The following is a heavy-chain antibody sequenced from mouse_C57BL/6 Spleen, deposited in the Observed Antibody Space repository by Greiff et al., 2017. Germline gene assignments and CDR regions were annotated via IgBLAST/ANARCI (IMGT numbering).Heavy chain of an antibody. CDR3: TRSRLITTVDYYFDY. D-gene: IGHD1-1*01. J-gene: IGHJ2*01. CDR2: IDPETGGT. Sequence: VKLMESGAELVRPGASVTLSCKASGYTFTDYEMHWVKQTPVHGLEWIGAIDPETGGTAYNQKFKGKAILTADKSSSTAYMEPRSLTSEDSAVYYCTRSRLITTVDYYFDYWGQGTTLTVSS. V-gene: IGHV1-15*01. CDR1: GYTFTDYE.